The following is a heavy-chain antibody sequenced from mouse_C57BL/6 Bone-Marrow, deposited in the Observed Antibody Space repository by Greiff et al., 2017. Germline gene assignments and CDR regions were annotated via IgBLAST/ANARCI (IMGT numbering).Heavy chain of an antibody. CDR1: GFTFSSYG. CDR3: ARWYPAY. Sequence: EVQGVESGGDLVKPGGSLKLSCAASGFTFSSYGMSWVRQTPDKRLEWVATISSGGSYTYYPDSVKGRFTISRDNAKNTLYLQMSSLKSEDTAMYYCARWYPAYWGQGTLVTVSA. D-gene: IGHD1-1*02. J-gene: IGHJ3*01. CDR2: ISSGGSYT. V-gene: IGHV5-6*01.